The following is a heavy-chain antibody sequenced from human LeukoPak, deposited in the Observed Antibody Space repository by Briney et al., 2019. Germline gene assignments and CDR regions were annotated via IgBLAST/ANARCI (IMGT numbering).Heavy chain of an antibody. J-gene: IGHJ4*02. CDR2: INPNSGGT. V-gene: IGHV1-2*02. CDR3: ARDRSGDWYSPSYPDY. CDR1: GCTFTGYY. Sequence: ASVKVSCKASGCTFTGYYMHWVRQAPGQGLEWMGWINPNSGGTNYAQKSQGRVTMTRDTSISTAYMELSRLRSDDTAVYYCARDRSGDWYSPSYPDYWGQGTLVTVSS. D-gene: IGHD3-9*01.